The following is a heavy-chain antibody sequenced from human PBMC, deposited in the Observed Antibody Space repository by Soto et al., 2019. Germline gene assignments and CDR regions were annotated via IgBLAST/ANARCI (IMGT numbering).Heavy chain of an antibody. CDR2: MNPNICTT. CDR1: GYTFTSDD. V-gene: IGHV1-8*01. D-gene: IGHD6-13*01. J-gene: IGHJ6*02. Sequence: ASVTVYCKASGYTFTSDDINWVGQDTGQGVERMGWMNPNICTTGYAQKFQGRVTMTRNTSISTAYMELSSLRSEDTAVYYCPRQQQLAFYYYYGMDVWGQGTTVTVSS. CDR3: PRQQQLAFYYYYGMDV.